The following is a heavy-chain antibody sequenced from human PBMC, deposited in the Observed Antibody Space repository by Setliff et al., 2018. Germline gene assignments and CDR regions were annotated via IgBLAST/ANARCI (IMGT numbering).Heavy chain of an antibody. CDR2: INNDGSST. Sequence: GGSLRLSCAAAGFTFSSHWMHWVRQAPGKRLMWVSRINNDGSSTTYEDSVKGRFTISRDNAKNSLYLQMNSLRAEDTALYYCAKGGLRYFDWLPDWGQGTLVTVSS. CDR1: GFTFSSHW. CDR3: AKGGLRYFDWLPD. D-gene: IGHD3-9*01. J-gene: IGHJ4*02. V-gene: IGHV3-74*01.